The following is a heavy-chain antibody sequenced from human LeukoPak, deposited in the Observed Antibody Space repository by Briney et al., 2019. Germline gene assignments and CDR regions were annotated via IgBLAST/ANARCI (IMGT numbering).Heavy chain of an antibody. J-gene: IGHJ4*02. D-gene: IGHD1-14*01. Sequence: GGSLRLSCAASGFTFSRYWMNWVRQAPGKGLEWVARIREDGSDKDYVDSVKGRFTISRDNAKNSLSLEMNSMRADDTAVYYCARAADGGSQYFDNWGQGTQVTVSS. CDR2: IREDGSDK. V-gene: IGHV3-7*01. CDR3: ARAADGGSQYFDN. CDR1: GFTFSRYW.